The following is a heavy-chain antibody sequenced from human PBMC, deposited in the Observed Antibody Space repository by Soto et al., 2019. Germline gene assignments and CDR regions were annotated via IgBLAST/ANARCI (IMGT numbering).Heavy chain of an antibody. Sequence: QVQLVESGGGVVQPGRSLRLSCAASGFTFSSYGMHWVRQAPGKGLEWVAVISYDGSNKYYADSVKGRFTISRDNSKNTLYLQMNSLRAEDTAVYYCAKLRKWWDYYYYYGMDVWGQGTTVTVSS. CDR1: GFTFSSYG. V-gene: IGHV3-30*18. CDR3: AKLRKWWDYYYYYGMDV. J-gene: IGHJ6*02. D-gene: IGHD2-15*01. CDR2: ISYDGSNK.